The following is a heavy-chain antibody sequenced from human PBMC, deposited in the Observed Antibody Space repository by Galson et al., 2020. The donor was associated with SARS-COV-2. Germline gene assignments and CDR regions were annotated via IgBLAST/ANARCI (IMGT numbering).Heavy chain of an antibody. V-gene: IGHV3-11*06. D-gene: IGHD3-22*01. CDR3: ARDSERRFYESSTYSPDSFDI. CDR1: GFTFSDHY. J-gene: IGHJ3*02. Sequence: GESLKTPCAAPGFTFSDHYMSWIRQAPGKGLEWVSYISNYSCYTKSADSVKGRFTISRDNAKNSLYLQMNSLRAEDTALYYCARDSERRFYESSTYSPDSFDIWGQGTTVTVSS. CDR2: ISNYSCYT.